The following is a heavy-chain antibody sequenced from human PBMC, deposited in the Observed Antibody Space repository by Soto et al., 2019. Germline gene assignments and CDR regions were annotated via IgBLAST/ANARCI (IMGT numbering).Heavy chain of an antibody. CDR3: ARELGTRSSYYYYGMDV. CDR2: INPNSGGT. Sequence: ASVKVSCKASGYTFTGYYMHWVRQTPGQGLEWMGWINPNSGGTNYAQKFQGWVTMTRDTSISTAYMELSRLRSDDTAVYYCARELGTRSSYYYYGMDVWGQGTTVTVSS. J-gene: IGHJ6*02. CDR1: GYTFTGYY. V-gene: IGHV1-2*04.